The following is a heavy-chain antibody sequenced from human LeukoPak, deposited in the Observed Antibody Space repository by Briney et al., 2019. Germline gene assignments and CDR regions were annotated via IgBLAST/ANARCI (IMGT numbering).Heavy chain of an antibody. D-gene: IGHD1-26*01. CDR3: AKDQLRSGFYVFDY. Sequence: GGSLRLSCAASGFTFDDYGMSWVRQTPGKGPELVCGINWNGGSTGYADSVKGRFTISRDNAKNSLYLQMSSLILEDTALYYCAKDQLRSGFYVFDYWGQGTLVTVSS. J-gene: IGHJ4*02. CDR1: GFTFDDYG. V-gene: IGHV3-20*04. CDR2: INWNGGST.